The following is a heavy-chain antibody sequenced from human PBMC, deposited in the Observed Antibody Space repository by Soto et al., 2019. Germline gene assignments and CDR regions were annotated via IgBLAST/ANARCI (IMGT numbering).Heavy chain of an antibody. CDR2: IYSGGST. CDR1: GFTVSSNY. CDR3: AREGIVVVPAATRPGGYYYYGMDV. Sequence: EVQLVESGGGLIQPGGSLRLSCAASGFTVSSNYMSWVRQAPGKGLEWVAVIYSGGSTYYADSVKGRFTISRDNSKNTLYLQMNSLRAEDTDVYYCAREGIVVVPAATRPGGYYYYGMDVWGQVTTVTVSS. V-gene: IGHV3-53*01. J-gene: IGHJ6*02. D-gene: IGHD2-2*01.